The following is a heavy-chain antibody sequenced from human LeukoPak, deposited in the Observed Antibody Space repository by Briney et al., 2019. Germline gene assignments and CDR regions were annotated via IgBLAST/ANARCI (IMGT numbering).Heavy chain of an antibody. V-gene: IGHV3-48*02. CDR3: ARAGSHYYGSGSGFHFDY. CDR1: GFSFSSYS. CDR2: IRSSSSTI. J-gene: IGHJ4*02. D-gene: IGHD3-10*01. Sequence: GGSLRLSCAASGFSFSSYSMNWVRQAPGKGLEWVSYIRSSSSTIYYADSVKGRFTISRDNAKNSLYLQMNSLRDEDTAVYYCARAGSHYYGSGSGFHFDYWGQGTLVTVSS.